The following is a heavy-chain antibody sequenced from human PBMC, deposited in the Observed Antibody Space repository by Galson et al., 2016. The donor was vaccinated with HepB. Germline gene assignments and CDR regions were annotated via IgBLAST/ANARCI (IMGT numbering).Heavy chain of an antibody. J-gene: IGHJ4*02. CDR1: GFTFGDYA. CDR3: SRERPVGSYYGSGSYPNDY. CDR2: IRSKSYDATT. V-gene: IGHV3-49*03. Sequence: SLRLSCAASGFTFGDYAMSWFRQAPGKGLEWVGFIRSKSYDATTEYAASVRGRFTISRDDSKSIAYLQMNSLKTEDTAVDYCSRERPVGSYYGSGSYPNDYWGQGTLVTVSS. D-gene: IGHD3-10*01.